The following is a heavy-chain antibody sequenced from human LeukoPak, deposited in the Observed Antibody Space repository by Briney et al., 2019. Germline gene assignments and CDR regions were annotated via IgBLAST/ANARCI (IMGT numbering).Heavy chain of an antibody. CDR3: ARGILWFGELLDY. CDR2: INSDGSST. Sequence: GRSLRLSCAASGFTFSSYGMHWVRQAPGKGLVWVSRINSDGSSTSYADSVKGRFTISRDNAKNTLYLQMNSLRAEDTAVYYCARGILWFGELLDYWGQGTLVTVSS. D-gene: IGHD3-10*01. CDR1: GFTFSSYG. J-gene: IGHJ4*02. V-gene: IGHV3-74*01.